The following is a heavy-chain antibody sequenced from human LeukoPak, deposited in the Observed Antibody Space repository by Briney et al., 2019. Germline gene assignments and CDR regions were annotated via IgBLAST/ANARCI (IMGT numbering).Heavy chain of an antibody. J-gene: IGHJ6*03. D-gene: IGHD3-10*01. CDR1: GYSFTSYW. Sequence: GESLKISFKGSGYSFTSYWIGWVRQMPGKGLEWMGIIYPGDSDTRYSPSFQGQVTISADKSISTAYLPWSSLKASDTAMYYCARLSGMVRGVPDLYYYCYYMDVWGKGTTVTVSS. CDR3: ARLSGMVRGVPDLYYYCYYMDV. CDR2: IYPGDSDT. V-gene: IGHV5-51*01.